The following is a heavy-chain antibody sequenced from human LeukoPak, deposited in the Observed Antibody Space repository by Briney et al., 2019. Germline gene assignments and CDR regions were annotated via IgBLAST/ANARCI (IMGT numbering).Heavy chain of an antibody. J-gene: IGHJ4*02. CDR2: ISWNGGST. V-gene: IGHV3-20*04. CDR1: GFPFDDYG. CDR3: ARDAVLRNIAAAGYFDN. D-gene: IGHD6-13*01. Sequence: GGSLRLSCAASGFPFDDYGMSWVRQAPGKGLEWVSGISWNGGSTGYADSVKGRFTISRDNAKNSLYLQMNSLRAEDTALFYCARDAVLRNIAAAGYFDNWGQGTLVTVSS.